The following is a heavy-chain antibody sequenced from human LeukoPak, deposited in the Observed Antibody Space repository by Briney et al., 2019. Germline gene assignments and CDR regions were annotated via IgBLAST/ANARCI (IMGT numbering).Heavy chain of an antibody. Sequence: PGGSLRLSCAASGFTLSSYEMNWVRLAPGKWLEWISYISRTGNSIYYADSVKGRFTISRDSAKNSLYLQMNSLRAEDTAVYYCARGPYSSNWYVDYWGQGTLVTVAS. CDR2: ISRTGNSI. CDR3: ARGPYSSNWYVDY. D-gene: IGHD6-13*01. V-gene: IGHV3-48*03. J-gene: IGHJ4*02. CDR1: GFTLSSYE.